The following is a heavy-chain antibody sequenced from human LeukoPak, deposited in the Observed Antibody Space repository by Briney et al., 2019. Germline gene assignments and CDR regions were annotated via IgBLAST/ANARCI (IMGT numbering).Heavy chain of an antibody. D-gene: IGHD3-22*01. CDR1: GFTFSSYA. V-gene: IGHV3-30*04. CDR3: AKDGSGYLDY. Sequence: GGSLRLSCAASGFTFSSYAMHWVRQAPGKGLEWVAVISYDGSDGSNRYYADSVKGRFTISRDNSKNTLYLQMNSLRAEDTAVYYCAKDGSGYLDYWGQGTLVTVSS. CDR2: ISYDGSDGSNR. J-gene: IGHJ4*02.